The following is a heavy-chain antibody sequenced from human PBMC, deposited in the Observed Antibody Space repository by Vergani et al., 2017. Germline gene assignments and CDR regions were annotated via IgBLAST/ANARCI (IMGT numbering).Heavy chain of an antibody. CDR2: ISGSGGST. D-gene: IGHD2-2*01. J-gene: IGHJ4*02. CDR3: AKERSGYCSSTSCYGPFDY. Sequence: EVQLLESGGGLVQPGGSLRLSCAASGFTFSSYAMSWVRQAPGKGLEWVSAISGSGGSTYYADSVKGRFTISRDNSKNTLYLQMNSLRAEDTAVYYCAKERSGYCSSTSCYGPFDYWGQGTLVTVSS. CDR1: GFTFSSYA. V-gene: IGHV3-23*01.